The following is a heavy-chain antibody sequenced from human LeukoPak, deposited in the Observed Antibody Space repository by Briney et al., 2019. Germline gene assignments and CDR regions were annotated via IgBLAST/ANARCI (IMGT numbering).Heavy chain of an antibody. J-gene: IGHJ4*02. CDR1: GGSISSSSYY. CDR3: ARGNWGSATDY. Sequence: PSETLSLTCTVSGGSISSSSYYWGWIRQPPGKGLEWIGSIYYSGSTYYNPSLKSRVTISVDTSKNQSSLKLSSVTAVDTAVYYCARGNWGSATDYWGQGTLVTVSS. D-gene: IGHD7-27*01. CDR2: IYYSGST. V-gene: IGHV4-39*07.